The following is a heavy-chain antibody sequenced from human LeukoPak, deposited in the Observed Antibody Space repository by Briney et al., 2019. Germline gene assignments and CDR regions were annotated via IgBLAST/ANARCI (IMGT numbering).Heavy chain of an antibody. CDR2: INPNSGGT. V-gene: IGHV1-2*04. CDR1: GYTFTGYY. CDR3: AREYTEEYDFWSGYRRFCDY. Sequence: GASVKVSCKASGYTFTGYYMHWVRQAPGQGLEWMGWINPNSGGTNYAQKFQGWVTMTRDTSISTAYMELSRLRSDDTAVYYCAREYTEEYDFWSGYRRFCDYWGQGTLVTGSS. D-gene: IGHD3-3*01. J-gene: IGHJ4*02.